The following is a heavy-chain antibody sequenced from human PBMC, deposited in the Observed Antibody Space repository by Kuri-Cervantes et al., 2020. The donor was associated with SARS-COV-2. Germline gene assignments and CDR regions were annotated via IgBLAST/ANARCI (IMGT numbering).Heavy chain of an antibody. Sequence: SETLSLTCTVSGGSISSGDYYWSWIRQPPGKGLEWIGYTYYSGSTYYNPSLKSRVTISVDTSKNQFSLKLSSVTAADTAVYYCAREETDIVVVPAAMNWFDPWGQGTLVTVSS. CDR2: TYYSGST. V-gene: IGHV4-30-4*08. CDR1: GGSISSGDYY. J-gene: IGHJ5*02. D-gene: IGHD2-2*01. CDR3: AREETDIVVVPAAMNWFDP.